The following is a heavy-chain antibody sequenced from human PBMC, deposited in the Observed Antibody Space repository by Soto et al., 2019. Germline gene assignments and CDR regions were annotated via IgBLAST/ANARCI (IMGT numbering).Heavy chain of an antibody. CDR1: GGSISSYY. CDR3: ARFYSGYDYYFDY. CDR2: IYYSGST. V-gene: IGHV4-59*01. Sequence: ASETLSLTCTVSGGSISSYYWSWIRQPPGKGLEWIGYIYYSGSTNYNPSLKSRVTISVDTSKNQFSLKLSSVTAADTAVYYCARFYSGYDYYFDYWGQGTLVTVSS. D-gene: IGHD5-12*01. J-gene: IGHJ4*02.